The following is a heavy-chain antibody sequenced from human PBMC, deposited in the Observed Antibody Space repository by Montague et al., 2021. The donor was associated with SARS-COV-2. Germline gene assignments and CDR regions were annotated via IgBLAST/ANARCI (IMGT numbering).Heavy chain of an antibody. CDR1: GFTFSSYA. V-gene: IGHV3-30*04. D-gene: IGHD1-26*01. J-gene: IGHJ3*02. CDR2: ISYDGSNK. Sequence: SRRLSCAASGFTFSSYAMHWVRQAPGKGLEWVAVISYDGSNKYYADSVKGRFTISRDNSKNTLYLQMNSLRAEDTAVHYCARGYSGSYYGAFDIWGQGTMVTVSS. CDR3: ARGYSGSYYGAFDI.